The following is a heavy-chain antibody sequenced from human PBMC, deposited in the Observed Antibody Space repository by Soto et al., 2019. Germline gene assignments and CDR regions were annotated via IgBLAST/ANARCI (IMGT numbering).Heavy chain of an antibody. V-gene: IGHV3-11*01. CDR1: GFTFSDYY. CDR3: ARDKRYFGPLDY. J-gene: IGHJ4*02. Sequence: GGSLRLSCAASGFTFSDYYMSWIRQAPGKGLEWVSYISSSGSTVYYADSVKGRFTISRDNAKNSLYLQMNSLRAEGTAVYYCARDKRYFGPLDYWGQGTLVTVS. D-gene: IGHD3-9*01. CDR2: ISSSGSTV.